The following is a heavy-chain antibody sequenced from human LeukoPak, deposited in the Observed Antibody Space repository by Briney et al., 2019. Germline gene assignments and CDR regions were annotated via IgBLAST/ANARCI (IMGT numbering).Heavy chain of an antibody. Sequence: PSETLSLTCTVSGGLISSYYWSWIRQPPGKGLEWIGYNYYSGSTKYNPSLKSRATISVGTSKNQLSLKLTSVTAADTAEYYCARAPPSAAGYYYGMDVWGQGTTVTVSS. CDR3: ARAPPSAAGYYYGMDV. CDR1: GGLISSYY. CDR2: NYYSGST. D-gene: IGHD6-13*01. J-gene: IGHJ6*02. V-gene: IGHV4-59*01.